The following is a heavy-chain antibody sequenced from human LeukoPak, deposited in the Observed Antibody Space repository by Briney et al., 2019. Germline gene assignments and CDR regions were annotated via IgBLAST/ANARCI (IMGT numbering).Heavy chain of an antibody. CDR2: INPNSGGT. D-gene: IGHD3-22*01. V-gene: IGHV1-2*02. Sequence: RASVKVSCKASGYTFTGYYMHWVRQAPGQGLEWMGWINPNSGGTNYAQKFQGRVTMTRDTSISTAYMELSSLRSEDTAVYYCARDPYYYDSSGQHADDYWGQGTLVTVSS. CDR3: ARDPYYYDSSGQHADDY. CDR1: GYTFTGYY. J-gene: IGHJ4*02.